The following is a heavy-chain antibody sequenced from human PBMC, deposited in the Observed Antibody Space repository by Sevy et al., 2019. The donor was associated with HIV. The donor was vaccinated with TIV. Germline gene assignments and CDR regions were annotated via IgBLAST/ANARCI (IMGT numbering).Heavy chain of an antibody. Sequence: SETLSLTCTVSGGSISSYYWSWIRQPPGKGLEWIGYIYYSGSTNSNPSLKSQVTISVDTSKNQFSLRLGSVTAADTAVYYCARAYLGYYYYMDVWGKGTTVTVSS. CDR2: IYYSGST. CDR3: ARAYLGYYYYMDV. J-gene: IGHJ6*03. D-gene: IGHD3-16*01. V-gene: IGHV4-59*01. CDR1: GGSISSYY.